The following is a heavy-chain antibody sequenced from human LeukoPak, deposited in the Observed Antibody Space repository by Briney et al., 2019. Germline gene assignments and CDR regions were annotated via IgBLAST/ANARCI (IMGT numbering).Heavy chain of an antibody. CDR1: GYTLTDLS. V-gene: IGHV1-24*01. D-gene: IGHD1-26*01. CDR3: ATGDSKWELYFDY. CDR2: FDAEDGET. J-gene: IGHJ4*02. Sequence: ASVKVSCKVAGYTLTDLSMHRVRQAPAKGMEWMGGFDAEDGETIYAQKCQGRATMTEDTSTDTAYIELSSLRSEDTAVYYCATGDSKWELYFDYWGQGTVVIVSS.